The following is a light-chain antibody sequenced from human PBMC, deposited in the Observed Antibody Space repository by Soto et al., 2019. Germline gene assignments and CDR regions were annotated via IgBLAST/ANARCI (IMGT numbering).Light chain of an antibody. CDR3: EQHRMYPSN. Sequence: IQLTQSPSSLSASVGDRVTITCRASQDIAIYLAWYQQKPGEAPKLLIYAASTLYGGGPSRLGGSGSVTDFALTITSPQAEDFVPYDGEQHRMYPSNIGGGTKVEIK. J-gene: IGKJ4*01. CDR1: QDIAIY. V-gene: IGKV1-9*01. CDR2: AAS.